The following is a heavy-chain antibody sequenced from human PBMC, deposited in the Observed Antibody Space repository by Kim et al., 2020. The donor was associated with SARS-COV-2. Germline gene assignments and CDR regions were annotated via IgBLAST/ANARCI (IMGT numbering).Heavy chain of an antibody. J-gene: IGHJ6*02. V-gene: IGHV3-30*18. CDR1: GFTFSSYG. Sequence: GGSLRLSCAASGFTFSSYGMHWVRQAPGKGLEWVAVISYYGSNKYCADSVKGRFTISRDNSKNTLYLQMNSLRAEDTAVYYCAKDISWNGNYGMDVWGQGTTVTVSS. CDR2: ISYYGSNK. CDR3: AKDISWNGNYGMDV. D-gene: IGHD1-1*01.